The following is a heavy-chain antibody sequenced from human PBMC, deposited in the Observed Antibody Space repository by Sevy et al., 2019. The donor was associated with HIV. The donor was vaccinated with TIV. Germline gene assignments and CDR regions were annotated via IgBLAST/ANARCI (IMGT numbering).Heavy chain of an antibody. V-gene: IGHV3-23*01. CDR1: GFTFSNHA. D-gene: IGHD1-26*01. Sequence: GGSLRLSCAASGFTFSNHAMTWIRQAPGKGLEWVSSCSGAGDDTYYADSVKGRFTISRDNSKNTLYLQMNSLRAEDTAIYYCARDRGELLSSAFDYWGQGTLVTVSS. CDR3: ARDRGELLSSAFDY. CDR2: CSGAGDDT. J-gene: IGHJ4*02.